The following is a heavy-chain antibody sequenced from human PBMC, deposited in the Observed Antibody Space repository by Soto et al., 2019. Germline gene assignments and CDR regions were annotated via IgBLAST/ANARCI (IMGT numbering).Heavy chain of an antibody. D-gene: IGHD1-26*01. CDR3: ARAQEGREGRGYYRYYMDV. CDR1: GFTLSDHY. J-gene: IGHJ6*03. CDR2: TRNRANSYST. Sequence: PGGSLRLSCAASGFTLSDHYMDWVRQAPGKGLEWVGRTRNRANSYSTEYAASVKGRFTISRDDSKNSVDLQMSSLKTEDTAVYYCARAQEGREGRGYYRYYMDVWGTGATVTVSS. V-gene: IGHV3-72*01.